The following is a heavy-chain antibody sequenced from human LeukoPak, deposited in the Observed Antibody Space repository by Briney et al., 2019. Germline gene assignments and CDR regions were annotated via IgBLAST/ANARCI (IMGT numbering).Heavy chain of an antibody. CDR1: GFTFSSYS. CDR3: ARGTLWFGEFLDY. D-gene: IGHD3-10*01. J-gene: IGHJ4*02. CDR2: ISSSSSYI. Sequence: PGGSLRLSCAASGFTFSSYSMNWVRQAPGKGLEWVSSISSSSSYIYYADSVKGRFTISRDNAKNLLYLQMNSLRAEDTAVYYCARGTLWFGEFLDYWGQGTLVTVSS. V-gene: IGHV3-21*01.